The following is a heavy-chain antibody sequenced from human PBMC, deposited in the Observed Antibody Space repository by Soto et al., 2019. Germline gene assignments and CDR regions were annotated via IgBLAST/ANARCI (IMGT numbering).Heavy chain of an antibody. CDR1: GGSISSSSYY. Sequence: PSETLSLTCTVSGGSISSSSYYWGWIRQPPGKGLEWIGSIYCSGSTYYNPSLKSRVTISVDTSKNQFSLKLSSVTAADTAVYYCALQVVPAAILHFYYYGMDVWGQGTTVTVSS. J-gene: IGHJ6*02. V-gene: IGHV4-39*01. D-gene: IGHD2-2*02. CDR2: IYCSGST. CDR3: ALQVVPAAILHFYYYGMDV.